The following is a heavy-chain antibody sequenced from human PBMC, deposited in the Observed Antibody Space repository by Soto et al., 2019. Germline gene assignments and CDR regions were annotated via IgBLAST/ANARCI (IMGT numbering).Heavy chain of an antibody. J-gene: IGHJ4*02. V-gene: IGHV3-30*03. CDR2: ISYDGSNK. CDR3: ATQGVAGYSYGFSTSGGDY. CDR1: GFTFSSYG. Sequence: GGSLRLSCAASGFTFSSYGMHWVRQAPGKGLEWVAVISYDGSNKYYADSVKGRFTISRDNSKNTLYLQMNSLRAEDTAVYYCATQGVAGYSYGFSTSGGDYWGQGTLVTVSS. D-gene: IGHD5-18*01.